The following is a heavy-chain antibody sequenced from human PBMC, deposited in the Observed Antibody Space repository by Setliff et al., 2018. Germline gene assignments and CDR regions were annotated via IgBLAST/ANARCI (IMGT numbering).Heavy chain of an antibody. J-gene: IGHJ1*01. CDR2: ISYDGFKI. V-gene: IGHV3-30*03. CDR1: GFTLRNSG. D-gene: IGHD6-19*01. Sequence: PGGSLRLSCAASGFTLRNSGMHWVRQAPGRGMEWVTFISYDGFKIYYAESVKGRFTSSRDISTNTLFLEIDSLRSEDTGLYYCAREGSIGWSQYFHHWGQGTPVTVSS. CDR3: AREGSIGWSQYFHH.